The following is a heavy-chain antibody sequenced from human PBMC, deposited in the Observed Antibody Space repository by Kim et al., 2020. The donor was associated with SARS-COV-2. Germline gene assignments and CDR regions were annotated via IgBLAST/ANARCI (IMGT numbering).Heavy chain of an antibody. Sequence: KGRFTISRDNAKNSLYLQMNSLRAEDTAVYYCARDRVATVRDYYYYYMDVWGKGTTVTVSS. J-gene: IGHJ6*03. D-gene: IGHD5-12*01. V-gene: IGHV3-11*06. CDR3: ARDRVATVRDYYYYYMDV.